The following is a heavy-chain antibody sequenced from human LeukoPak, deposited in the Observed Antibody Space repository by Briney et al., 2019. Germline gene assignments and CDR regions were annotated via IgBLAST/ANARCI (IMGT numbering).Heavy chain of an antibody. J-gene: IGHJ6*02. CDR3: ARFSDFYDFWSGPTSYGMDV. CDR1: GFTFSSYW. CDR2: IKQDGSEK. D-gene: IGHD3-3*01. V-gene: IGHV3-7*03. Sequence: GGSLRLSCAASGFTFSSYWMSWVRQAPGKGLEWVANIKQDGSEKYYVDSVKGRFTISRDNAKNSLYLQMNSLRAEDTAVYYCARFSDFYDFWSGPTSYGMDVWGQGTTVTVSS.